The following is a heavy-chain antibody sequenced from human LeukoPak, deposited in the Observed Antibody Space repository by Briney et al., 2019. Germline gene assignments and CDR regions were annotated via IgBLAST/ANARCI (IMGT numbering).Heavy chain of an antibody. V-gene: IGHV1-2*02. CDR3: ARVVTYDFWSGRTYYFDY. CDR1: GYTFTGYY. Sequence: GASVKVSCKASGYTFTGYYMHWVRQAPGQGLEWMGWINPNSGGTNYAQKFQGRVTMTRDTSISTAYMELSRLRSDDAAVYYCARVVTYDFWSGRTYYFDYWGQGTLVTVSS. D-gene: IGHD3-3*01. J-gene: IGHJ4*02. CDR2: INPNSGGT.